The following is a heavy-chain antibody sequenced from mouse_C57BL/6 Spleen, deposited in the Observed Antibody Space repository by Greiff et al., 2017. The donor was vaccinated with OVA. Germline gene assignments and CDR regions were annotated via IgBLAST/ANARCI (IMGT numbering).Heavy chain of an antibody. CDR1: GYTFTDYY. J-gene: IGHJ2*01. V-gene: IGHV1-26*01. CDR2: INPNNGGT. CDR3: ARTRVLARHYGSTLDY. Sequence: EVQLQQSGPELVKPGASVKISCKASGYTFTDYYMNWVKQSHGKSLEWIGDINPNNGGTSYNQKFKGKATLTVDKSSSTAYMELRSLTSEDSAVYYCARTRVLARHYGSTLDYWGQGTTLTVSS. D-gene: IGHD1-1*01.